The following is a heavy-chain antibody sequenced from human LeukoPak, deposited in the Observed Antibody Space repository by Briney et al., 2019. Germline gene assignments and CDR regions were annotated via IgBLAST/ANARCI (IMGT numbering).Heavy chain of an antibody. CDR3: ARDLKRGYSSGRYSWGTGSSNDY. D-gene: IGHD6-19*01. J-gene: IGHJ4*02. CDR2: INPNSGGT. Sequence: GSVKVSCKASGYTFTGYYMHWVRQAPGQGLEWMGWINPNSGGTNYAQKFQGRVTMTRDTSISTAYMELSRLRSDDTAVYYCARDLKRGYSSGRYSWGTGSSNDYWGQGTLVTVSS. CDR1: GYTFTGYY. V-gene: IGHV1-2*02.